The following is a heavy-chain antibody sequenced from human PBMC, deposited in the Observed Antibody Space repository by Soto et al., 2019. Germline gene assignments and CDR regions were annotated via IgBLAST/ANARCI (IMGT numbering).Heavy chain of an antibody. V-gene: IGHV1-69*13. CDR2: INPILGTP. Sequence: SVKVSCKASGATYSTSAISWVRQAPGQGLEWMGGINPILGTPDYAHKFQGRVTITAYESTSTVYMELGSLRSEDTALYFCARGGVDVVATSAFDYCGQGPLVTVSS. J-gene: IGHJ4*02. CDR1: GATYSTSA. D-gene: IGHD5-12*01. CDR3: ARGGVDVVATSAFDY.